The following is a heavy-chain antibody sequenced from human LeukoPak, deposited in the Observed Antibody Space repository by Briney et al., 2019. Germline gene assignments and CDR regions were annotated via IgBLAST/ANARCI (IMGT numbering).Heavy chain of an antibody. CDR2: FDPEQGET. Sequence: ASVKVSCKISGYTLPEVSIHWVRQAPGKGLEWMGGFDPEQGETIYAQEFQGRVSMPEDTSTDTAYMELSSLRSEDTAVYYCXXDLTGTTTGHYWGQGTLVIVSS. V-gene: IGHV1-24*01. CDR1: GYTLPEVS. J-gene: IGHJ4*02. CDR3: XXDLTGTTTGHY. D-gene: IGHD1-20*01.